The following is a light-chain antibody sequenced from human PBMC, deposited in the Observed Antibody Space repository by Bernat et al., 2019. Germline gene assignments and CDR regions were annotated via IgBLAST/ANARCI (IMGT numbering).Light chain of an antibody. CDR2: NVS. Sequence: EIVLTQSPATLSLSPGDRATLSCRASETVRSSLVWLQQKPGQAPRLLIYNVSKRATGIPDRFSGSGYGTDFTLTIASLEPEDFAVYYCQQRSDWPPHTFGQGTRLEI. CDR1: ETVRSS. V-gene: IGKV3-11*01. J-gene: IGKJ2*01. CDR3: QQRSDWPPHT.